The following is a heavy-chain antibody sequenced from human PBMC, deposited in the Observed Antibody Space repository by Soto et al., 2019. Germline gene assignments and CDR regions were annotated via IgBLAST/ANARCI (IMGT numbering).Heavy chain of an antibody. CDR1: GFTFSSYA. CDR2: ISYDGSNK. D-gene: IGHD4-17*01. Sequence: QVQLVESGGGVVQPGRSLRLSCAASGFTFSSYAMHWVRQAPGKGLEWVAVISYDGSNKYYADSVKGRFTISRDNSKNTLYLQMNSLRAEDTAVYYCARALATTVIPDYWGQGTLVTVSS. V-gene: IGHV3-30-3*01. J-gene: IGHJ4*02. CDR3: ARALATTVIPDY.